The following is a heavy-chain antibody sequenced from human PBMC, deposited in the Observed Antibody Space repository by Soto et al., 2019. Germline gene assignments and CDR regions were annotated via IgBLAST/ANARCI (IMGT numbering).Heavy chain of an antibody. V-gene: IGHV1-69*13. Sequence: GASVKVSCKASGGTFSSYAISWVRQAPGQGLEWMGGIIPIFGTANYAQKFQGRVTITADESTSTAYMELSSLRSEDTAVYYCARGVVRAYYYGMDVWGQGTTVTVSS. J-gene: IGHJ6*02. CDR1: GGTFSSYA. D-gene: IGHD2-15*01. CDR2: IIPIFGTA. CDR3: ARGVVRAYYYGMDV.